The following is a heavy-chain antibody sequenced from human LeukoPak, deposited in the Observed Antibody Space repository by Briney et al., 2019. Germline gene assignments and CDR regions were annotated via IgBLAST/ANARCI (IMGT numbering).Heavy chain of an antibody. CDR3: ALSWRIQLWKFDY. CDR1: GYTFTSNY. J-gene: IGHJ4*02. CDR2: INPNSGGT. D-gene: IGHD5-18*01. Sequence: ASVKVSCKASGYTFTSNYIHWVRQAPGQGLEWMGRINPNSGGTNYAQKFQGRVTMTRDTSISTAYMELSRLRSDDTAVYYCALSWRIQLWKFDYWGQGTLVTVSS. V-gene: IGHV1-2*06.